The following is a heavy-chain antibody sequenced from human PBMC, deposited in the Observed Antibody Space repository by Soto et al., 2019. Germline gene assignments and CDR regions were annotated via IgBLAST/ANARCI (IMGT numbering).Heavy chain of an antibody. D-gene: IGHD6-6*01. J-gene: IGHJ4*02. CDR2: IYYSGST. V-gene: IGHV4-39*01. CDR3: ATRGAARTFYFDY. Sequence: NPSETLSLTCTVSGGSISSSSYYWGWIRQPPGKGLEWIGSIYYSGSTYYNPSLKSRVTISVDTSKNQFSLKLSSVTAADTAVYYCATRGAARTFYFDYWGQGTLVTVSS. CDR1: GGSISSSSYY.